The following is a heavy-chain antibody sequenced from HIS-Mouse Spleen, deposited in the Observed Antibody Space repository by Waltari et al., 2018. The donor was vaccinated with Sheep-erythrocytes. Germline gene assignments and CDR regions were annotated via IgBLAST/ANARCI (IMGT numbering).Heavy chain of an antibody. CDR3: AKDTRGYSSGWYYFDY. CDR1: GFTFDDYA. D-gene: IGHD6-19*01. J-gene: IGHJ4*02. CDR2: ISWNSGSI. V-gene: IGHV3-9*01. Sequence: EVQLVESGGGLVQPGRSLRLSCAASGFTFDDYAMHWVRQAPGKGLEWVSGISWNSGSIGYADSVKGRFTISRDNAKNSLYLQMNSLRAEDTALYYCAKDTRGYSSGWYYFDYWGQGTLVTVSS.